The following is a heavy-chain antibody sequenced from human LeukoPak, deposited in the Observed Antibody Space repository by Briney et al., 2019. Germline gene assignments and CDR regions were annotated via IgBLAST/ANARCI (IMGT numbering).Heavy chain of an antibody. V-gene: IGHV4-28*05. D-gene: IGHD2-2*01. CDR2: IYYSGSI. J-gene: IGHJ3*02. CDR1: GYSISSGNW. CDR3: ARNLPGYCSSTSCTTGAFDI. Sequence: SDTLSLTCAVSGYSISSGNWWGWIRQPPGEGLEWIGYIYYSGSIYYNPSLKSRVTMSVDTSKNQFSLKLSSVTAVDTAVYYCARNLPGYCSSTSCTTGAFDIWGQGTMVTVSS.